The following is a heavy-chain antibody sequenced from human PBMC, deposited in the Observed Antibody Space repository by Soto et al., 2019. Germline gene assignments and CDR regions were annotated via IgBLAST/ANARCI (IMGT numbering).Heavy chain of an antibody. Sequence: EVQLVASGGGLVKPGGSLRLSCAASGFTFSSYSMNWVLQAPGKGLEWVSSISSSRRYIYYADSVQGRFTISRDNVKNAMYLQMNSLRAEETAVYYCARDICGYSGYAIDYWGQGTLVTVSS. J-gene: IGHJ4*02. CDR2: ISSSRRYI. CDR1: GFTFSSYS. CDR3: ARDICGYSGYAIDY. V-gene: IGHV3-21*01. D-gene: IGHD5-12*01.